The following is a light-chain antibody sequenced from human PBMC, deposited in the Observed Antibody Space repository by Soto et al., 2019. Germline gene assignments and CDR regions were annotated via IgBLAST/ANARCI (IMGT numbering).Light chain of an antibody. V-gene: IGKV3-20*01. J-gene: IGKJ2*01. CDR1: QSVSSSY. CDR3: QQYGSSLPYT. Sequence: EIVLTQSPGTRSLSPGERATLSCRVSQSVSSSYLAWYQQKPGQAPRLLIYGASSRATDIPDRFSGSGSGTDFTLTISRLEPEDFAVYYCQQYGSSLPYTFGQGTKLEIK. CDR2: GAS.